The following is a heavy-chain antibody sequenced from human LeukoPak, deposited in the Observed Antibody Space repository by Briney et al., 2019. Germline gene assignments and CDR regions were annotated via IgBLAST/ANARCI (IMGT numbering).Heavy chain of an antibody. Sequence: GAPVKVSCKASGGTFSSYAISWVRQAPGQGLEWMGRIIPILGIANYAQKFQGRVTITADKSTSTAYMELSSLRSEDTAVYYCVRWNYAGWYFDLWGRGTLVTVSS. D-gene: IGHD1-7*01. CDR1: GGTFSSYA. V-gene: IGHV1-69*04. J-gene: IGHJ2*01. CDR3: VRWNYAGWYFDL. CDR2: IIPILGIA.